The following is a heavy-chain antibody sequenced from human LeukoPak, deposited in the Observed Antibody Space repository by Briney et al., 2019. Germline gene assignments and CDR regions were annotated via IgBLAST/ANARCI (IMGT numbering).Heavy chain of an antibody. CDR3: ARGPYCGGDCSPGCFQH. CDR1: GYTFTSYG. Sequence: ASVKVSCKASGYTFTSYGISWVRQAPGQGLEWMGWISAYNGNTNYAQKLQGRVTMTTDTSTITAYMELRSLRSDDTAVYYCARGPYCGGDCSPGCFQHWGQGTLVTVSS. J-gene: IGHJ1*01. D-gene: IGHD2-21*02. V-gene: IGHV1-18*01. CDR2: ISAYNGNT.